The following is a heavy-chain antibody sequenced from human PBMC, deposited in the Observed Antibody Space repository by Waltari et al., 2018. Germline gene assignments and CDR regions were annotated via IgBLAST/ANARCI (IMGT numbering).Heavy chain of an antibody. V-gene: IGHV3-30*07. CDR2: ISYDGSDE. J-gene: IGHJ4*02. CDR3: ARDGPLQIQSWYSFDY. D-gene: IGHD5-18*01. Sequence: QVQLVESGGGVVHPGRSLRLSCEASGFTFSYHAMPWVRQAPGKGREWVAGISYDGSDEYYADSVRGRFTISRDDSKDTVNLQMNSLRPEDTAVYYCARDGPLQIQSWYSFDYWGQGTLVTVSS. CDR1: GFTFSYHA.